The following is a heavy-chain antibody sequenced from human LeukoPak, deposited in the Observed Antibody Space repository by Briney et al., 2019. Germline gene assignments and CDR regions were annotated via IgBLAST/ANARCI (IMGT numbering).Heavy chain of an antibody. CDR3: AKGAVLLWFGESSFPNYFDI. V-gene: IGHV3-23*01. Sequence: PGGSLRLSCAASGFTFSSYAMSWVRQAPGKGLEWVSAISGSGGSTYYADSVKGRFTISRDNSKNTLCLQMNSLRAEDTAVYYCAKGAVLLWFGESSFPNYFDIWGQGTMVTVSS. CDR1: GFTFSSYA. CDR2: ISGSGGST. D-gene: IGHD3-10*01. J-gene: IGHJ3*02.